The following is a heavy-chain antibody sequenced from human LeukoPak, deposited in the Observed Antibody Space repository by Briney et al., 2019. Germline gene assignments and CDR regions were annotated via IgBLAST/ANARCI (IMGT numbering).Heavy chain of an antibody. D-gene: IGHD6-19*01. Sequence: GGSLRLSCAASGFTFSSYSMNWVRQAPGKGLEWVSSISSSSSYIYYADSVKGRFTISRDNSKNTLYLQMNSLRAEDTAVYYCARDSKLSSGWYYYFDYWGQGTLVTVSS. V-gene: IGHV3-21*01. CDR3: ARDSKLSSGWYYYFDY. CDR1: GFTFSSYS. CDR2: ISSSSSYI. J-gene: IGHJ4*02.